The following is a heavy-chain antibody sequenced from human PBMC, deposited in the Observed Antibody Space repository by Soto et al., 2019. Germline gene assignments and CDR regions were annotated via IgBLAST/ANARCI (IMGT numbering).Heavy chain of an antibody. CDR3: AAVPLGYYDSSGYYPDAFDI. CDR1: GFTFTSSA. V-gene: IGHV1-58*01. Sequence: SVKVSCKASGFTFTSSAVQWVRQARGQRLEWIGWIVVGSGNTNYAQKFQERVTITRDMSTSTAYMELSSLRSEDTAVYYCAAVPLGYYDSSGYYPDAFDIWGQGTMVTVSS. CDR2: IVVGSGNT. J-gene: IGHJ3*02. D-gene: IGHD3-22*01.